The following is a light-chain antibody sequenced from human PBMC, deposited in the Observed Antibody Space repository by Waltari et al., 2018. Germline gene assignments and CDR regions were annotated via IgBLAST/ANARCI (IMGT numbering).Light chain of an antibody. V-gene: IGKV1-5*03. CDR1: QSIGTW. J-gene: IGKJ5*01. Sequence: DIQMTQSPSTLSASVGDRVTITCRASQSIGTWLAWYQQKPGKAPKLLIYTASTLESGVPSMFSGSGSGTEFTLTNSRLQPDDFATYYCQQYQTYVITFGQGTRLDIK. CDR2: TAS. CDR3: QQYQTYVIT.